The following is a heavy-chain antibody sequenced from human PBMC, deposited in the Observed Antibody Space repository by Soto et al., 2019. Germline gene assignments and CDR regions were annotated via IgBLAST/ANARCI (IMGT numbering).Heavy chain of an antibody. Sequence: GGSLRLSCAASGFTFSNAWLSWVRQAPGKGLEWVGRIKSKTDGGTTDYAAPVKGRFTISRDDSKNTLYLQMNSLKTEDTAVYYCTTVHYYGSARYYIGYYYYMDVWGKGTTVTVSS. CDR1: GFTFSNAW. D-gene: IGHD3-10*01. CDR3: TTVHYYGSARYYIGYYYYMDV. CDR2: IKSKTDGGTT. V-gene: IGHV3-15*01. J-gene: IGHJ6*03.